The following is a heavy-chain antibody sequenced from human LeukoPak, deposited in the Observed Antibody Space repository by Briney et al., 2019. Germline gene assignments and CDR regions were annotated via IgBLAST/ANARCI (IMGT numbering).Heavy chain of an antibody. D-gene: IGHD1-1*01. Sequence: SEALSLTCAVYGGSFSGYYWSWIRQPPGKGLEWIGGINHSGSTNYNPSLKSRVTISVDTSKNQFSLKLSSVTAADTAVYYCARDWNADSHWYFDLWGRGTLVTVSS. CDR1: GGSFSGYY. V-gene: IGHV4-34*01. CDR2: INHSGST. CDR3: ARDWNADSHWYFDL. J-gene: IGHJ2*01.